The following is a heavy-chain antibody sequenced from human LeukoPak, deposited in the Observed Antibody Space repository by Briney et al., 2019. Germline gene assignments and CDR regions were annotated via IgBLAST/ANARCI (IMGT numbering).Heavy chain of an antibody. D-gene: IGHD3-16*02. V-gene: IGHV4-34*01. CDR3: ARGGGYLGSYFVH. Sequence: PSETLSLTCAVYGGSFSGYYWSWIRQPPGKGLEWIGEINHSGSTNYNPSLKSRVTISVDTSKNQFSLKLSSVTAADTAVYYCARGGGYLGSYFVHWGQGTLVTVSS. J-gene: IGHJ4*02. CDR2: INHSGST. CDR1: GGSFSGYY.